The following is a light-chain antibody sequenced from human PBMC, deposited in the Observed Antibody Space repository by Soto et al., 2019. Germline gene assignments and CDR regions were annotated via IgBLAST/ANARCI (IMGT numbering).Light chain of an antibody. CDR2: GNS. V-gene: IGLV1-40*01. J-gene: IGLJ1*01. Sequence: QAVVTQPPSVSGAPGQRVTISCTGSSSNIGAGYDVHWYQQLPGTAPKLLIYGNSNRPSGVPDRFSGSKSGTSASLAITGLQAEDEADYYCQFYDSSLSVLYVFGTGTKLTVL. CDR1: SSNIGAGYD. CDR3: QFYDSSLSVLYV.